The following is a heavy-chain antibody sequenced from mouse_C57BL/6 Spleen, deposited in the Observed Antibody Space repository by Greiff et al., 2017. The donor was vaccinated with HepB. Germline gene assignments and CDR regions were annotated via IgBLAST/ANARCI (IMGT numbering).Heavy chain of an antibody. V-gene: IGHV1-22*01. J-gene: IGHJ4*01. CDR1: GYTFTDYN. Sequence: LVKPGASVKMSCKASGYTFTDYNMHWVKQSHGKSLEWIGYINPNNGGTSYNQKFKGKATLTVNKSSSTAYMELRSLTSEDSAVYYCARGWLLQGYAMDYWGQGTSVTVSS. CDR2: INPNNGGT. D-gene: IGHD2-3*01. CDR3: ARGWLLQGYAMDY.